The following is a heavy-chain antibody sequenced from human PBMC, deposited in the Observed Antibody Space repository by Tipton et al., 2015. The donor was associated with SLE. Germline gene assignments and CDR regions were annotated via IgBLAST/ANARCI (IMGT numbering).Heavy chain of an antibody. J-gene: IGHJ4*02. CDR1: GGSISSSSYY. CDR2: IYYSGST. Sequence: TLTLTCTVSGGSISSSSYYWGWIRQPPGKGLEWIGSIYYSGSTYYNPSLKSRVTMSVDTSKNQFSLKLSSVTAADTAVYYCARDLHDSGLFDYWGQGTLVTVSS. D-gene: IGHD4/OR15-4a*01. V-gene: IGHV4-39*07. CDR3: ARDLHDSGLFDY.